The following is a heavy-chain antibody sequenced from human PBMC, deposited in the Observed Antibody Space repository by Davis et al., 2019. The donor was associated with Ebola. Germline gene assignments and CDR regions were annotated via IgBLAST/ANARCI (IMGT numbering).Heavy chain of an antibody. D-gene: IGHD4-11*01. J-gene: IGHJ4*02. CDR1: GFTFSSYA. Sequence: GESLKISCEGTGFTFSSYAMSSVRQPPAKGLEWVSGIGGSDGSTYYADSVKGRFTISRDNSKNTMYLEMNSLRVEDTAMYYCAKRDDSNDYPYYFDCWGQGTLVTVSS. CDR2: IGGSDGST. V-gene: IGHV3-23*01. CDR3: AKRDDSNDYPYYFDC.